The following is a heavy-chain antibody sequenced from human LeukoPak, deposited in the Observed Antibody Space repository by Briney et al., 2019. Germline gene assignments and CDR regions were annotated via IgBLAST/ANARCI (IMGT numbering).Heavy chain of an antibody. CDR3: AKNVSHSGWDFDG. J-gene: IGHJ3*01. D-gene: IGHD6-19*01. V-gene: IGHV3-23*01. CDR1: GFIFSNYA. CDR2: ISRSGR. Sequence: PGGSLRLSCAASGFIFSNYAMRWVRQAPGRGLEWVSAISRSGRYYADAVQGGVTISRDDSKNILYLQMNSLRDGDAGVYYCAKNVSHSGWDFDGWGTGTLVS.